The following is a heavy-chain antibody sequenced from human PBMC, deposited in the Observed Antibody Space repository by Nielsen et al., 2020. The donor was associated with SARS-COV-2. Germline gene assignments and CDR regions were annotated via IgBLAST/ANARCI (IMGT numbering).Heavy chain of an antibody. CDR1: GGSISSGGYY. V-gene: IGHV4-31*03. CDR3: ARVMRRSSNSPLGRWFDP. D-gene: IGHD6-6*01. J-gene: IGHJ5*02. CDR2: IYYSGST. Sequence: SETLSLTCTVSGGSISSGGYYWTWIRQHPGKGLECIGYIYYSGSTYYNPSLKSRVTISVDTSKNQFSLKLSSVTAADTAVYYCARVMRRSSNSPLGRWFDPWSQGTLVTVSS.